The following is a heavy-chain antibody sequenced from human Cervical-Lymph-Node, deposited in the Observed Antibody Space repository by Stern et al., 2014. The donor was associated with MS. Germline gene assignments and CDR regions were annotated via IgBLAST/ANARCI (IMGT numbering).Heavy chain of an antibody. D-gene: IGHD3-10*01. CDR3: TRGVRGNDYYGMDV. CDR1: GFPFGDYA. J-gene: IGHJ6*02. Sequence: EVQLVESGGGLVQPGRSLRLSCTASGFPFGDYAMSWFRQAPGKGLEWVGFIRSNAYGGTTDYAASVRGRFTISRDDSKSISYLQMNSLKIEDAGVYYCTRGVRGNDYYGMDVWGQGTTVTVSS. V-gene: IGHV3-49*03. CDR2: IRSNAYGGTT.